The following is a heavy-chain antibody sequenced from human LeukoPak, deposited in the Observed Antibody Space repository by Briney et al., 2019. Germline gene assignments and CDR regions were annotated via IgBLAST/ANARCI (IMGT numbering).Heavy chain of an antibody. CDR3: ARDAGIAARPFNWFDP. J-gene: IGHJ5*02. Sequence: GGSLRLSCAASGFSFSSQWMHWVRHAPGKGLVWVSRINSDGSSTDYADSVRGRFTISRDNAKNTLYVQMNSLRAEDTAVYYCARDAGIAARPFNWFDPWGQGTLVTVSS. CDR1: GFSFSSQW. V-gene: IGHV3-74*01. CDR2: INSDGSST. D-gene: IGHD6-6*01.